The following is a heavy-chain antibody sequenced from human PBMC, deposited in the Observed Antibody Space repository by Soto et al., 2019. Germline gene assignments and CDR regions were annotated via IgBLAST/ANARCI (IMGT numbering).Heavy chain of an antibody. CDR1: GYSFTSYW. CDR3: ARLDHTVTVTPSLRGGN. V-gene: IGHV5-10-1*01. CDR2: IDPSDSYT. J-gene: IGHJ4*02. D-gene: IGHD4-4*01. Sequence: GESLKISCKGSGYSFTSYWISWVRQMPGKGLEWMGRIDPSDSYTNYSPSFQGHVTISADKSISTAYLQWSSLKASDTAMYYCARLDHTVTVTPSLRGGNWGQGTLVTVSS.